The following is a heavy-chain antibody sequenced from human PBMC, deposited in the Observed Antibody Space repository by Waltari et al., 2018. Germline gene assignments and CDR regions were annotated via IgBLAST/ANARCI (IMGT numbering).Heavy chain of an antibody. CDR2: ISPSGGST. CDR1: GYTFTSYY. CDR3: ASVGGNDGSGKGFDP. D-gene: IGHD3-10*01. V-gene: IGHV1-46*01. J-gene: IGHJ5*02. Sequence: QVQLVQSGAEVKKPGASVKVSCKASGYTFTSYYMHWVRQAPGQGLEWMGIISPSGGSTSHAQKCQGRVTMARDTSTSTVYMELSSLRSEDTAVYDCASVGGNDGSGKGFDPWGQGTLVTVSS.